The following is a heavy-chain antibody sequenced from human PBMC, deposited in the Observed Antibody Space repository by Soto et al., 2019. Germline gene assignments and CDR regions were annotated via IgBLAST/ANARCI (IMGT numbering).Heavy chain of an antibody. J-gene: IGHJ4*02. CDR3: ARSLGSGSIDY. CDR2: ISYDGSNK. CDR1: GFTFSSYA. D-gene: IGHD3-10*01. Sequence: QVQLVESGGGVVQPGRSLRLSCAASGFTFSSYAMHWVRQAPGKGLEWVAVISYDGSNKYYADSVKGRFTISRDNSKNTLYLQMNSLRAEDTAVYYCARSLGSGSIDYWGQGTLVTVSS. V-gene: IGHV3-30-3*01.